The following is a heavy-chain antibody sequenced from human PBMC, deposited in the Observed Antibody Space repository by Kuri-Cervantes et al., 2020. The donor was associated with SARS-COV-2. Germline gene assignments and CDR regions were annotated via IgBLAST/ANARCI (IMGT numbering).Heavy chain of an antibody. V-gene: IGHV4-34*01. Sequence: GSLRLSCAVYGGSFNDYSWSWIRQPPGKGLQWIANIYYSGSAYYTPSLKSRVTISVDTSKNQFSLKLTSVTAADTAIYYCARHGMVGTTDFDPWGQGTLVTVSS. D-gene: IGHD1-26*01. CDR3: ARHGMVGTTDFDP. J-gene: IGHJ5*02. CDR1: GGSFNDYS. CDR2: IYYSGSA.